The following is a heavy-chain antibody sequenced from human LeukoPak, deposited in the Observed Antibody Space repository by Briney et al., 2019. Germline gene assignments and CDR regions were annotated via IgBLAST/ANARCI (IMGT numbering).Heavy chain of an antibody. Sequence: GGSLRLSCAASGFTFSSYAMSWVRQAPGKGLGWVSTISGSGDATYYADSVKGRFTIPRDNSKNTLYLQMNSLRAEDTAVYYCAKTGAYYDISPSPRFDPWGQGTLVTVSS. CDR3: AKTGAYYDISPSPRFDP. CDR1: GFTFSSYA. J-gene: IGHJ5*02. CDR2: ISGSGDAT. V-gene: IGHV3-23*01. D-gene: IGHD3-9*01.